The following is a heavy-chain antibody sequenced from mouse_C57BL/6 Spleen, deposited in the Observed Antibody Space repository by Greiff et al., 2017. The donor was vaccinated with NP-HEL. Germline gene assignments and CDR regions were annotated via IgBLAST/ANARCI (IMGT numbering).Heavy chain of an antibody. Sequence: EVQRVESGEGLVKPGGSLKLSCAASGFTFSSYAMSWVRQTPEKRLEWVAYISSGGDYIYYADTVKGRFTISRDNARNTLYLQMSSLKSEDTAIYYCTRDRRRDAMDYWGQGTSVTVSS. CDR1: GFTFSSYA. D-gene: IGHD2-14*01. CDR2: ISSGGDYI. V-gene: IGHV5-9-1*02. J-gene: IGHJ4*01. CDR3: TRDRRRDAMDY.